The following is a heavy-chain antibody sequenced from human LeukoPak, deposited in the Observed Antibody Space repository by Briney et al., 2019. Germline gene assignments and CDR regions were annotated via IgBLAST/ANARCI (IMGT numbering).Heavy chain of an antibody. CDR1: GFTFSSYA. D-gene: IGHD6-19*01. CDR2: ISGSGGST. CDR3: AKDLLIAVAGFEVYYGMDV. Sequence: QPGGSLRLSCAASGFTFSSYAMSWVRQAPGKGLEWVSAISGSGGSTYYADSVKGRFTIYRDNSKNTLYLQMNSLRAEDTAVYYCAKDLLIAVAGFEVYYGMDVWGQGTTVTVSS. V-gene: IGHV3-23*01. J-gene: IGHJ6*02.